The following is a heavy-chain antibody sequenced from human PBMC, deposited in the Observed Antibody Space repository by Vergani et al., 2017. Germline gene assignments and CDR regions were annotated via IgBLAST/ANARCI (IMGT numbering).Heavy chain of an antibody. V-gene: IGHV1-69*02. Sequence: QVQLVQSGAEVKKPGSSVKVSCKASGGTFSSYTISWVRQAPGQGLEWMGRIIPILGIANYAQKFQGRVTITADNSTSTAYMELRSLRSDDTAVYYCARVWGPEAFDIWGQGTMVTVSS. D-gene: IGHD7-27*01. CDR1: GGTFSSYT. J-gene: IGHJ3*02. CDR3: ARVWGPEAFDI. CDR2: IIPILGIA.